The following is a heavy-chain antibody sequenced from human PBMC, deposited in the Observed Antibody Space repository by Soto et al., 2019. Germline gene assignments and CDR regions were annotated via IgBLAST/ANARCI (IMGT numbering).Heavy chain of an antibody. J-gene: IGHJ6*03. CDR1: GYTLTELS. D-gene: IGHD2-21*01. CDR2: FDPEDGET. CDR3: ATPYGRRAGYYYYYYMDV. Sequence: ASVKVSCKVSGYTLTELSMHWVRQAPGKGLEWMGGFDPEDGETIYAQKFQGRVTMTEDTSTDTAYMELSSLRSEDTAVYYCATPYGRRAGYYYYYYMDVWGKGTKVTVSS. V-gene: IGHV1-24*01.